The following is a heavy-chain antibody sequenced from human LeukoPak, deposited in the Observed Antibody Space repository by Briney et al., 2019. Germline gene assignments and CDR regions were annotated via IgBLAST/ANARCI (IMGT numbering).Heavy chain of an antibody. Sequence: GASVKVSCKASGGTFSSYAISWVRQAPGQGLEWMGGIIPIFGTANYAQKFQGRVTITADESTSTAYMELSSLRSEDTAAYYCARDGYCGGDCYSGDYWGQGTLVTVSS. D-gene: IGHD2-21*02. CDR3: ARDGYCGGDCYSGDY. CDR1: GGTFSSYA. J-gene: IGHJ4*02. CDR2: IIPIFGTA. V-gene: IGHV1-69*13.